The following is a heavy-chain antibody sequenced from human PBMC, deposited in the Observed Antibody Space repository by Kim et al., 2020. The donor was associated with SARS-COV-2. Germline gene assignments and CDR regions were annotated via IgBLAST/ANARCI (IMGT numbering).Heavy chain of an antibody. Sequence: GGSLRLSCAASGFTFSHYWMHWVRRAPGQGLVWVSYFSSDGRSTSYADSVKGRFTISRDNAKNTLYLQMNSLRADDTAVYYCARGGVPYAFDIWGQGTMVTVSS. V-gene: IGHV3-74*01. CDR3: ARGGVPYAFDI. CDR2: FSSDGRST. D-gene: IGHD3-10*01. CDR1: GFTFSHYW. J-gene: IGHJ3*02.